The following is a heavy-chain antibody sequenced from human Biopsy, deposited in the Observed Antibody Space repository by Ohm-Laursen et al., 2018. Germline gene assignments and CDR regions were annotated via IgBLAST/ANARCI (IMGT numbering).Heavy chain of an antibody. D-gene: IGHD6-19*01. CDR1: GGSLSSYS. V-gene: IGHV4-59*08. CDR2: IYYSGST. J-gene: IGHJ3*02. Sequence: SETLSLTCTVSGGSLSSYSWSWIRQPAGKGLEWIGYIYYSGSTNYNPSLKSRITISVDTSKNQISLKVTPVTAADTAVYYCAKHGSGWTGDDALHIWGQGTMVTVSS. CDR3: AKHGSGWTGDDALHI.